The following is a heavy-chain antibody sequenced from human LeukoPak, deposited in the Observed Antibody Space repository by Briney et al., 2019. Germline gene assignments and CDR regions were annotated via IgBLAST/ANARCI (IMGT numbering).Heavy chain of an antibody. Sequence: SETLSLTCTVSGGSISSGGYYWSWIRQHPGTGLEWIGYIYYSGSTYYNPSLKSRVTISVDTSKNQFSLKLSSVTAADTAVYYCARMVYDSSGYQNWFDPWGQGTLVTVSS. D-gene: IGHD3-22*01. CDR3: ARMVYDSSGYQNWFDP. CDR1: GGSISSGGYY. J-gene: IGHJ5*02. CDR2: IYYSGST. V-gene: IGHV4-31*03.